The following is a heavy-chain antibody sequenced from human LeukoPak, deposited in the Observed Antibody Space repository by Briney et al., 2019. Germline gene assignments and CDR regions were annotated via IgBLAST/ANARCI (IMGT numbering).Heavy chain of an antibody. CDR3: ARDHPRLGWYFDL. J-gene: IGHJ2*01. CDR1: GFTFSSYS. CDR2: ISSSSSTI. D-gene: IGHD3-10*01. Sequence: GGSLRLSCAASGFTFSSYSMNWVRQAPGKGLEWVPYISSSSSTIYYADSVKGRFTISRDNAKNSLYLQMNSLRAEDTAVYYCARDHPRLGWYFDLWGRGTLVTVSS. V-gene: IGHV3-48*01.